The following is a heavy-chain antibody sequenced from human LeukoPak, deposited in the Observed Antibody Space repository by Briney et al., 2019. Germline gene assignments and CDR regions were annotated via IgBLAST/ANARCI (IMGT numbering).Heavy chain of an antibody. J-gene: IGHJ4*02. CDR3: ARTPERSPPVMRQFDC. CDR1: GFTFSDYY. CDR2: ISSRSAYT. V-gene: IGHV3-11*03. D-gene: IGHD2-8*01. Sequence: GGSLRLSCAASGFTFSDYYMSWIRQAPGKGLEWLSCISSRSAYTNYADSVKGRFTISRDNAKNSVYLQLNSLRVEDTAVYYCARTPERSPPVMRQFDCWGQGTLVTVST.